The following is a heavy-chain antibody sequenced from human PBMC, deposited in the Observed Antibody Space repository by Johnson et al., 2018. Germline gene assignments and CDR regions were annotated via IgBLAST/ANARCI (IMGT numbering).Heavy chain of an antibody. V-gene: IGHV3-23*04. CDR1: GLTFSSYA. CDR2: ISGSGGSV. CDR3: AISVDYYYYHGMDV. Sequence: VQLVESGGGLVHPGGSLRLSCAASGLTFSSYAMSWVRQAPGKGLEWVSGISGSGGSVYYADSVKGQFTISRDISKTTLYLQMNSLRAEDTAVYYCAISVDYYYYHGMDVWGQGTTVTVSS. J-gene: IGHJ6*02.